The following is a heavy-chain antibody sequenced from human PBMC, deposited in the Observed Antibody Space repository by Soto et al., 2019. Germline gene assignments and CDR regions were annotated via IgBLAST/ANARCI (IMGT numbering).Heavy chain of an antibody. J-gene: IGHJ4*02. CDR2: IYYSGST. CDR1: GGSISSYY. D-gene: IGHD3-22*01. V-gene: IGHV4-59*01. Sequence: SKTLSLTCSVPGGSISSYYWSWIRQPPGKGLEWIGYIYYSGSTNYNPSLKSRVTISVDTAKNQFSLKLSSVTAADTAVYYCARGAEEDYYDSSGYFDYWGQGTLVTVSS. CDR3: ARGAEEDYYDSSGYFDY.